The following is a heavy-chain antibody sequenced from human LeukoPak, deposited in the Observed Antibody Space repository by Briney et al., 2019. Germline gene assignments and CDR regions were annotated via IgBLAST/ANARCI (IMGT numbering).Heavy chain of an antibody. J-gene: IGHJ4*02. D-gene: IGHD1-26*01. CDR3: AKNWVGATSHFDY. CDR2: IRYDGSNK. Sequence: GGSLRLSCAASGFTFSSYGMHWVRQAPGKGLEWVAFIRYDGSNKYYADSVKGRFTISRDNSKNTLYLQMNSLRAEDTAVYYCAKNWVGATSHFDYWGQGTLVTVSS. V-gene: IGHV3-30*02. CDR1: GFTFSSYG.